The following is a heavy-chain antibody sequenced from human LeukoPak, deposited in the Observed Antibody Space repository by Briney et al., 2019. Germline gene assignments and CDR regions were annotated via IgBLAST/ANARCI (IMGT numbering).Heavy chain of an antibody. D-gene: IGHD3-22*01. CDR2: IRYDGSNK. Sequence: PGGSLRLSCAASGFTFSSYGMHWVRQAPGKGLEWVAFIRYDGSNKYYADSVKGRFTISRDNSKNTLYLQMNSLRVEDTAVYYCAKDLGSDYYDSSGYDYWDQGILVTVSS. V-gene: IGHV3-30*02. J-gene: IGHJ4*02. CDR1: GFTFSSYG. CDR3: AKDLGSDYYDSSGYDY.